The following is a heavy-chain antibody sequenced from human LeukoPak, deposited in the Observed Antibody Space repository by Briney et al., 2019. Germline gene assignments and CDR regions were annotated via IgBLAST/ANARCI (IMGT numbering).Heavy chain of an antibody. Sequence: PSETLSLTCAVYGGSFSGYYWSWIRQPPGKGLEWIGEINHSGSTNYNPSLKSRVTISVDTSKNQFSLKLSSVTAADTAVYYCARLDIVATILDYWGQGTLVTVSS. CDR3: ARLDIVATILDY. J-gene: IGHJ4*02. D-gene: IGHD5-12*01. CDR2: INHSGST. CDR1: GGSFSGYY. V-gene: IGHV4-34*01.